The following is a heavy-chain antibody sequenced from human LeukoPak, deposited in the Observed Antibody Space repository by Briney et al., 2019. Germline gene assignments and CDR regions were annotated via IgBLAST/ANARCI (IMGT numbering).Heavy chain of an antibody. D-gene: IGHD6-19*01. CDR1: GFTFSSYS. CDR3: AKTVAAYYYYHMDV. CDR2: ISGSADST. Sequence: GGSLRLSCAASGFTFSSYSMTWVRQAPGKGLKWVSVISGSADSTYYADSVKGRFTISRDNAKNTLYLQMNSLRAEDTAVYFCAKTVAAYYYYHMDVWGQGTTVTVSS. J-gene: IGHJ6*02. V-gene: IGHV3-23*01.